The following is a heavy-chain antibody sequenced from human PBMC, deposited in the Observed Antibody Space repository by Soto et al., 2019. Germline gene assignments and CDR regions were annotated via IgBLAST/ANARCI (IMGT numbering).Heavy chain of an antibody. V-gene: IGHV2-5*02. CDR1: GFSLSTSGVG. D-gene: IGHD6-19*01. J-gene: IGHJ4*02. CDR3: AHRRQWLETEYFDY. Sequence: QITLKESGPTLVKPTQTLTLTCTFSGFSLSTSGVGVGWIRQPPGKALEWLALIYWDDDKRYSPSLKSRLTITKDTSKNQVVLTMTNMDPVDTATYYCAHRRQWLETEYFDYWCQGTLVTVSS. CDR2: IYWDDDK.